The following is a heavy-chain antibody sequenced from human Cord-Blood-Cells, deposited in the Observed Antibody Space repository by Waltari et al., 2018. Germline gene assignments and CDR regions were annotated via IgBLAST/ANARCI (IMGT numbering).Heavy chain of an antibody. CDR3: ARQGCSSTSCYNGLDP. V-gene: IGHV5-51*01. CDR2: TYHGDSDT. CDR1: GYSFTSYW. J-gene: IGHJ5*02. Sequence: EVQLVQSGAEVKKPGESLKISCKGSGYSFTSYWIGWVRQMPGKGLEWMGITYHGDSDTRYSPSFQGQVTISADKSISTAYLQWSSLKASDTAMYYCARQGCSSTSCYNGLDPWGQGTLVTVSS. D-gene: IGHD2-2*01.